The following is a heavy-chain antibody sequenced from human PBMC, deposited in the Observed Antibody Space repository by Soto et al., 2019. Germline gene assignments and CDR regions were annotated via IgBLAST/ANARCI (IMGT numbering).Heavy chain of an antibody. J-gene: IGHJ3*02. CDR2: INPNSGGT. Sequence: ASVKVSCKASGYTFTGYYMHWVRQAPGQGLEWMGWINPNSGGTNYAQKFQGRVTMTRDTSISTAYMELSRLRSDDTAVYYCARGGPSNYCSSTSCYTVDIWGQGTMVTVSS. CDR1: GYTFTGYY. CDR3: ARGGPSNYCSSTSCYTVDI. V-gene: IGHV1-2*02. D-gene: IGHD2-2*02.